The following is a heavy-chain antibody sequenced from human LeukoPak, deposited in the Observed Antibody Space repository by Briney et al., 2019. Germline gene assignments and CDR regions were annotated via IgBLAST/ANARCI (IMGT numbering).Heavy chain of an antibody. Sequence: SQTLSLTCAFSGDSGSNNIATWNWVRQSPSRGLEWLGSTYYRSRWGNDYAISVKGRITINPDTSRNQFSLQLNSVTPEDTAVYYCVRDSDDYYLALDFWGQGTPVTVSS. J-gene: IGHJ4*02. CDR3: VRDSDDYYLALDF. CDR2: TYYRSRWGN. CDR1: GDSGSNNIAT. D-gene: IGHD3-10*01. V-gene: IGHV6-1*01.